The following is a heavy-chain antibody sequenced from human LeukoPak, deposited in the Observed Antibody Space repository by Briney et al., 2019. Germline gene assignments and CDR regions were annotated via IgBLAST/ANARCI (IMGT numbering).Heavy chain of an antibody. D-gene: IGHD5-12*01. J-gene: IGHJ4*02. CDR3: ASGYSGYGVGH. CDR1: GFTFSSYW. V-gene: IGHV3-7*02. Sequence: SGGSLRLSCAASGFTFSSYWMSWVRQAPGKGLEWVANIKQDGSEKYYVDSVKGRFTISRDNAKNTLYLQMNSLRAEDTAVYYCASGYSGYGVGHWGQGTLVTVSS. CDR2: IKQDGSEK.